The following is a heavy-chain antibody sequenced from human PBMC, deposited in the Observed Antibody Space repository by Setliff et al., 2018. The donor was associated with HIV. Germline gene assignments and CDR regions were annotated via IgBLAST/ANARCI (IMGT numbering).Heavy chain of an antibody. V-gene: IGHV4-59*08. D-gene: IGHD1-26*01. Sequence: SETLSLTCIVSGGSIGSYYWSWVQQSPGKGLEWIGYVYYTGSTNYNPSLKSRVTIGVDTSKNQFSLKLTSVTAADAAVYYCARRRPPPSGLYSAYYMDVWGTGTTVTVSS. CDR1: GGSIGSYY. J-gene: IGHJ6*03. CDR2: VYYTGST. CDR3: ARRRPPPSGLYSAYYMDV.